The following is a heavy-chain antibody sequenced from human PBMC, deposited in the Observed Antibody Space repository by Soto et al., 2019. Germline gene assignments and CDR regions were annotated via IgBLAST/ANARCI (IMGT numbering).Heavy chain of an antibody. CDR2: INPNSGGT. Sequence: ASVKVSCKASGYTFTGYYMHWVRQAPGQGLEWMGWINPNSGGTNYAQKFQGWVTMTRDTSISTAYMELSSLRSEDTAVYYCAREGVVVPAAIWFDPWGQGTLVTVSS. J-gene: IGHJ5*02. D-gene: IGHD2-2*01. CDR1: GYTFTGYY. CDR3: AREGVVVPAAIWFDP. V-gene: IGHV1-2*04.